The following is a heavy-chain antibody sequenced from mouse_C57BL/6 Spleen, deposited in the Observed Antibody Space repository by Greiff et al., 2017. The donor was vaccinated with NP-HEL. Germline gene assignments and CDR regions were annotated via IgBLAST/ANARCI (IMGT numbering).Heavy chain of an antibody. V-gene: IGHV1-69*01. CDR1: GYTFTSYW. Sequence: QVQLQQPGAELVMPGASVKLSCKASGYTFTSYWMHWVKQRPGQGLEWIGEIDPSDSYTNYNQKFKGKSTLTVDKSSSTAYMQLRSLTSEDSAVYYCARSYYYAMDYWGQATSVTVDS. CDR2: IDPSDSYT. J-gene: IGHJ4*01. CDR3: ARSYYYAMDY.